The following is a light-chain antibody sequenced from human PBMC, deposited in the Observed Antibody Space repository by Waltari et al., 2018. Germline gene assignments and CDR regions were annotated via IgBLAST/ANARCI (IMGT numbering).Light chain of an antibody. CDR2: DVS. J-gene: IGLJ2*01. Sequence: QSALTQPRSVSGSPGQSVTISCTGTSTDVGAYTYFSWYQQDPGKAPKLLIYDVSKRPSGVPDRFTGSKSDNTASLTISGLQAEDEAEYYCCSYAGSYSFLFGGGTNLTVL. CDR1: STDVGAYTY. CDR3: CSYAGSYSFL. V-gene: IGLV2-11*01.